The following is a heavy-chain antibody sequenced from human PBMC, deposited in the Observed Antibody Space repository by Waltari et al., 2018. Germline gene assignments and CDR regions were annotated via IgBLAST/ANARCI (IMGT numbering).Heavy chain of an antibody. CDR3: ARDLLTPSVSYFGMDL. Sequence: EVQVVESGGGLVKPGGSLGLAVKAPDFPSVTHGWHWVRQAPGKGLVWVSRIDNDGRTAKYADSVRGRFTVSRDNARNTLYLQMNSLRAEDTAVYYCARDLLTPSVSYFGMDLWGQGTTVTVSS. CDR1: DFPSVTHG. D-gene: IGHD4-4*01. J-gene: IGHJ6*02. CDR2: IDNDGRTA. V-gene: IGHV3-74*01.